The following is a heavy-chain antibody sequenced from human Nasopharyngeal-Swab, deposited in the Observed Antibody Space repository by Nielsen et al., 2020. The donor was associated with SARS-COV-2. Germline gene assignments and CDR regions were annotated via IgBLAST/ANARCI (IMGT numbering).Heavy chain of an antibody. J-gene: IGHJ6*02. CDR1: GFTFSDYY. V-gene: IGHV3-11*04. Sequence: GESLKISCAASGFTFSDYYMSWIRQAPGKGLEWVSYISSSGSTIYYADSVKGRFTISRDNAKNSLSLQMNSLRVEDTAVYYCASYQLPPSQEDYYSHAMDFWGQGTTVTVSS. CDR3: ASYQLPPSQEDYYSHAMDF. CDR2: ISSSGSTI. D-gene: IGHD2-2*01.